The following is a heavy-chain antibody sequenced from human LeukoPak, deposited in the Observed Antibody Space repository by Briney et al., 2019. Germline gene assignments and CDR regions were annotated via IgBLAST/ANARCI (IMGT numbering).Heavy chain of an antibody. CDR1: GFTFSSYA. J-gene: IGHJ4*02. D-gene: IGHD2-2*03. Sequence: GGSLRLSCAASGFTFSSYAMHWVRQAPGKGLEWVAVISYDGSNKYYADSVKGRFTISRDNSKNTLYLQMNSLRAEDTAVYYCARDLIGYCSSTSCYVPGAYWGQGTLVTVSS. V-gene: IGHV3-30-3*01. CDR2: ISYDGSNK. CDR3: ARDLIGYCSSTSCYVPGAY.